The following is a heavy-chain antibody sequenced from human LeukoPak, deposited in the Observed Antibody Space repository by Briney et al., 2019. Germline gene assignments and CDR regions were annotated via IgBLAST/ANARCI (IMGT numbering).Heavy chain of an antibody. CDR1: GFTFSSYS. D-gene: IGHD3-22*01. Sequence: GGSLRLSCAASGFTFSSYSMNWVRQAPGKGLEWVSSISSSSYIYYADSVKGRFTISRDNAKNSLYLQMDSLRAEDTAVYYCARDRGPYYDSSGQFDCWGQGTLVTVSS. J-gene: IGHJ5*01. CDR2: ISSSSYI. V-gene: IGHV3-21*01. CDR3: ARDRGPYYDSSGQFDC.